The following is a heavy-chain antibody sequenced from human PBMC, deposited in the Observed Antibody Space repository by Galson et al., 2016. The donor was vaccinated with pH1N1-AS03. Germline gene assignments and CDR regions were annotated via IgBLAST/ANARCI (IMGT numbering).Heavy chain of an antibody. J-gene: IGHJ4*02. CDR1: GFTFSIYA. Sequence: SLRLSCAASGFTFSIYAMNWVRQTPGKGPQWIASITGSGGSTNSAGSVKGRFNISRDNSKNTLYLQMNILIAEYAAVYYCAKDLRGGYDFGVVDYWGQGTLVSVSS. CDR2: ITGSGGST. D-gene: IGHD5-12*01. CDR3: AKDLRGGYDFGVVDY. V-gene: IGHV3-23*01.